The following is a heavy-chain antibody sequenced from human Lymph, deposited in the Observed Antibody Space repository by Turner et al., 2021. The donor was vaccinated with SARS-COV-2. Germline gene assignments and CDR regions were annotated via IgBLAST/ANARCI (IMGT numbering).Heavy chain of an antibody. CDR1: GYTFTSYD. Sequence: HVQPVQSVAEVKKPGASVKVSCKAPGYTFTSYDINWVRQATGQGLEWMGWMKPKSGNTGYAQKFQGRVTMTRNTCISKAYMELSSLRSEDTAVDYCARGRYSGGGMDVWGQGTTVTVSS. CDR2: MKPKSGNT. V-gene: IGHV1-8*02. D-gene: IGHD1-26*01. J-gene: IGHJ6*02. CDR3: ARGRYSGGGMDV.